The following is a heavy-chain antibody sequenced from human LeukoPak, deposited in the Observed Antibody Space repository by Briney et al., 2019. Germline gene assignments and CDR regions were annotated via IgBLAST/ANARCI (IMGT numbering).Heavy chain of an antibody. CDR1: GYTFTSYG. D-gene: IGHD3-3*01. V-gene: IGHV1-18*01. J-gene: IGHJ6*03. CDR2: ISAYNGNT. Sequence: ASVKVPCKASGYTFTSYGISWVRQAPGQGLEWMGWISAYNGNTNYAQKLQGRVTMTTDTSTSTAYMELRSLRSDDTAVYYCARDKLRFLGRFAGMDVWGKGTTVTVSS. CDR3: ARDKLRFLGRFAGMDV.